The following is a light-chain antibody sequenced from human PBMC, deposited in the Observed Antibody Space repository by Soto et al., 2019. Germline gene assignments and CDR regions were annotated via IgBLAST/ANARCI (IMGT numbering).Light chain of an antibody. CDR2: DAS. CDR1: QGIGTA. Sequence: IQLTQSPSTLSASVGDRVTITCRASQGIGTALAWYHQRPGNSPDLLVYDASTLQRGVPSRFSGSGSETEFSITSSGLQSEDVGPYYCQQFKTMPLTVGGGTRVEIK. V-gene: IGKV1-13*02. J-gene: IGKJ4*01. CDR3: QQFKTMPLT.